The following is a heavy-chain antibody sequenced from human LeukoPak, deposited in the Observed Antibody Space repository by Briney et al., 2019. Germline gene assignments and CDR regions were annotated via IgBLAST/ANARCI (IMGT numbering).Heavy chain of an antibody. V-gene: IGHV1-8*01. Sequence: ASVKVSCKASGYTFTSYDINWVRQATGQGLEWMRWMNPNSSNTGYAQKFQGRVTMTRNTSISTAYMELSSLRSEDTAVYYCARVYDILTGYYDYWGQGTLVTVSS. D-gene: IGHD3-9*01. J-gene: IGHJ4*02. CDR3: ARVYDILTGYYDY. CDR1: GYTFTSYD. CDR2: MNPNSSNT.